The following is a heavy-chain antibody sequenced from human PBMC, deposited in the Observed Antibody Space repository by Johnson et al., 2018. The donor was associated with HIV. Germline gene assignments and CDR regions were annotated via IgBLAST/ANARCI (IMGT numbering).Heavy chain of an antibody. D-gene: IGHD2-2*01. CDR1: GFTFSSYG. CDR3: ARSTGWGLCDAFDI. Sequence: QVQLVESGGGVVQPGRSLRLSCAASGFTFSSYGMHWVRQAPGKGLEWVAVIWYDGTNRYYGDSVKGRFTISRDNSKNTVYLQMNSLRAEDTALYYCARSTGWGLCDAFDIWGQGTMVTVSS. J-gene: IGHJ3*02. CDR2: IWYDGTNR. V-gene: IGHV3-33*01.